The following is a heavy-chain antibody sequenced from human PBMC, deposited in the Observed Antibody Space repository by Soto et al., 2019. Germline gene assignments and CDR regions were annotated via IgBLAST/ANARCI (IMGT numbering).Heavy chain of an antibody. CDR2: INPSGGST. CDR3: ARDIPRYFYDILTGYSGHDAFDI. CDR1: GYTFTSYY. D-gene: IGHD3-9*01. J-gene: IGHJ3*02. Sequence: ASVKVSCKASGYTFTSYYMHWVRQAPGQGLEWMGIINPSGGSTSYAQKFQGRVTMTTDTSTSTAYMELRSLRSDDTAVYYCARDIPRYFYDILTGYSGHDAFDIWGQGTMVTVSS. V-gene: IGHV1-46*01.